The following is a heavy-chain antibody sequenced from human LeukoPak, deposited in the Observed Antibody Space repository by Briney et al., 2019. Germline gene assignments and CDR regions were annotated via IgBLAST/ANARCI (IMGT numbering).Heavy chain of an antibody. CDR1: GGSFSGYY. Sequence: SETLSLTCAVYGGSFSGYYWSWIRQPPGKELEWIGEINHSGSTNYNPSLKSRVTISVDTSKNQFSLKLSSVTAADTAVYYCARVVVVVPAANDYYYDGMDVWGQGTTVTVSS. CDR3: ARVVVVVPAANDYYYDGMDV. J-gene: IGHJ6*02. V-gene: IGHV4-34*01. D-gene: IGHD2-2*01. CDR2: INHSGST.